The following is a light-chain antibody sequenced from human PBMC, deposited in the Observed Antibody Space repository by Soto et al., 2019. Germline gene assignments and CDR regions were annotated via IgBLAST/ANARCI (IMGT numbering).Light chain of an antibody. CDR2: GAS. CDR3: QHYNTWPRT. CDR1: QSVSSN. Sequence: MTQSPSSLSASVGDRVTITCKASQSVSSNLAWYQHKPGQPPRLLIYGASTRATGIPARFSGSGSGTGFTLTISSLQSEDVAVYYCQHYNTWPRTFGQGTKVDIK. V-gene: IGKV3-15*01. J-gene: IGKJ1*01.